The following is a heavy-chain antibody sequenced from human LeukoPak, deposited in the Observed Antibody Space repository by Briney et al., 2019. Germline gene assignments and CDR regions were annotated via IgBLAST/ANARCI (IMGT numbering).Heavy chain of an antibody. V-gene: IGHV3-30-3*01. Sequence: GGSLRLSCAASGFTFSSYAMHWVRQAPGKGLEWVAVISYDGSNKYYADSVKGRFTISRDNSKDTLYLQMNSLRAEDTAVYYCASSSWYGGDFDYWGQGTLVTVSS. J-gene: IGHJ4*02. D-gene: IGHD6-13*01. CDR2: ISYDGSNK. CDR1: GFTFSSYA. CDR3: ASSSWYGGDFDY.